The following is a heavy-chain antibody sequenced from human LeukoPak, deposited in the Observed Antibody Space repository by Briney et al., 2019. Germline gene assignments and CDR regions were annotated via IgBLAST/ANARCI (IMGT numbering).Heavy chain of an antibody. D-gene: IGHD2-2*01. CDR3: AGEVPSAFWFDP. Sequence: GASVKVSCKASGYTFTSYHMHWVRQAPGQGLEWMGIIKSGDDGTIYAQKFQGRVAMTRDTSTSTVYMELSGLTSEDTAVYFCAGEVPSAFWFDPWGQGTLVTVSS. V-gene: IGHV1-46*01. J-gene: IGHJ5*02. CDR2: IKSGDDGT. CDR1: GYTFTSYH.